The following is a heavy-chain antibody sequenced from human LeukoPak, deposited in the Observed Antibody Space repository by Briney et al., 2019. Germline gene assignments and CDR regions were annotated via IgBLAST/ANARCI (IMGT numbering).Heavy chain of an antibody. J-gene: IGHJ4*02. V-gene: IGHV4-4*07. CDR2: IYTSRTT. CDR3: ATGRCSGGSCYSYFFDY. CDR1: GASIRSYY. Sequence: SETLSLTCTASGASIRSYYWSWIRQPAGKGMEWLGRIYTSRTTNCNHSLKSRVTMSVDTSKNQFSLKLSSVTAADTAVYYCATGRCSGGSCYSYFFDYWGQGTLATVSS. D-gene: IGHD2-15*01.